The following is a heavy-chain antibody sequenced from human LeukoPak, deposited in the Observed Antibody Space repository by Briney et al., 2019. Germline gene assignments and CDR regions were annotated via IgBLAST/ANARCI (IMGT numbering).Heavy chain of an antibody. CDR3: ARDLWSGRNWFDP. CDR2: INHRGYT. D-gene: IGHD3-3*01. CDR1: GGSFSGYY. V-gene: IGHV4-34*01. Sequence: NPSETLSLTCAVYGGSFSGYYWTWIRQPPGESLEWIGEINHRGYTHYNPSLKSRVTISIDTSKNQFSLNLNSVTAADTAFYYCARDLWSGRNWFDPWGQGTLVIVSS. J-gene: IGHJ5*02.